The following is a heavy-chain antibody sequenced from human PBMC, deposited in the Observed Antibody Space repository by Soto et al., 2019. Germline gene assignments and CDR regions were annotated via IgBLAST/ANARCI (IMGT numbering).Heavy chain of an antibody. Sequence: QVQLVQSGAEVKKPGSSVKVSCKASGGTFSSYAISWVRQAPGQGLEWMGGIIPIFGTANYAQKFQGRVTITADKSTSTAYMELTSLRSEDTAVYYCVRVLTPTHAFDIWGQGTMVTVSS. CDR2: IIPIFGTA. CDR3: VRVLTPTHAFDI. J-gene: IGHJ3*02. V-gene: IGHV1-69*06. CDR1: GGTFSSYA.